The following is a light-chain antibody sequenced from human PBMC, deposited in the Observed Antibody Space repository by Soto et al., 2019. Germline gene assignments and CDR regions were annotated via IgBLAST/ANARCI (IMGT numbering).Light chain of an antibody. J-gene: IGKJ4*01. CDR1: QDISNY. V-gene: IGKV1-33*01. CDR2: DAS. CDR3: QQYDNLPPRVT. Sequence: DIQMTQSPSSLSASVRDRVTITCQASQDISNYLNWYQQKPGKAPKLLIYDASNLETGVPSRFSGSGSGTDFTFTISSLQPEDIATYYCQQYDNLPPRVTFGGGTKVEIK.